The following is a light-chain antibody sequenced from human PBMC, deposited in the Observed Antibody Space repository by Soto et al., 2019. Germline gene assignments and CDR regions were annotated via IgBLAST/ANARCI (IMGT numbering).Light chain of an antibody. J-gene: IGKJ1*01. CDR2: STS. Sequence: IDLTQSPFPQSASVGDRLTITCRASQRIGRFLNWYQQKVGKAPNLLISSTSNLQSGVPARFNGTGSGTDFTLTINSLQPEDFGTYYCQQSYSVPSTFGQGTKVEI. CDR1: QRIGRF. V-gene: IGKV1-39*01. CDR3: QQSYSVPST.